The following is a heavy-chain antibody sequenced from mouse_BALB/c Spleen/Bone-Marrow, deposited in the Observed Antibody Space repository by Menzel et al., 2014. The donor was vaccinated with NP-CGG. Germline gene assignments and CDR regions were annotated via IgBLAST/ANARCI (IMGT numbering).Heavy chain of an antibody. CDR1: GYTFTSYT. CDR2: INPSSGYT. J-gene: IGHJ3*01. V-gene: IGHV1-4*01. D-gene: IGHD2-1*01. Sequence: VQLVESGAELARPGASVKMSCKASGYTFTSYTMHWVKQRPGQGLEWIGYINPSSGYTNYNQKFKDKATLTADKSSSTAYMQLSSQTSEDSAVYYCARESYGNWFAYWGQGTLVTVSA. CDR3: ARESYGNWFAY.